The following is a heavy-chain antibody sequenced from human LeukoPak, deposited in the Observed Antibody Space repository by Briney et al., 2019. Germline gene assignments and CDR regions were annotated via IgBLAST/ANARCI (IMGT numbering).Heavy chain of an antibody. J-gene: IGHJ5*02. CDR1: GGTFSSYA. CDR2: IIPIFGTA. V-gene: IGHV1-69*05. D-gene: IGHD6-13*01. CDR3: ARGSSWPLNWFDP. Sequence: SVKVSCKASGGTFSSYAISWVRQAPGQGLEWMGRIIPIFGTANYAQKFQGGVTITTDESTSTAYMELSSLRSEDTAVYYCARGSSWPLNWFDPWGQGTLVTVSS.